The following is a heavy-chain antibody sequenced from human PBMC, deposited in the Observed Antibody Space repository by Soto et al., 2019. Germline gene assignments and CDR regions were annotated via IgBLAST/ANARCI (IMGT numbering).Heavy chain of an antibody. CDR1: GYSFSNFG. V-gene: IGHV1-18*01. Sequence: QVQLVQSGAEAKKPGASVKVSCKASGYSFSNFGITWVRQAPGQGLEWMGWISAYNGKTNFSQNFQGRVTMTTDTSTSTAYRELMSLRANDTAIYYGARVGAPITYLGQGTLVTVSS. D-gene: IGHD5-12*01. CDR2: ISAYNGKT. J-gene: IGHJ4*02. CDR3: ARVGAPITY.